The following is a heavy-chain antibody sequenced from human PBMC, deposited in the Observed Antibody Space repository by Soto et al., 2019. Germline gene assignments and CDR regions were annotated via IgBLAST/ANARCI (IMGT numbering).Heavy chain of an antibody. CDR2: IYDSGST. V-gene: IGHV4-39*01. CDR3: VRPHYDSNTNWFDP. J-gene: IGHJ5*02. D-gene: IGHD3-22*01. Sequence: SETLSLTCTVSGGSIYSGTNYWGWIRQPPRKGLEWLGSIYDSGSTYYNPSLRGRVSISVDTSKNQFSLRLSSVTAADTAVYYCVRPHYDSNTNWFDPWGQGTLVTVSS. CDR1: GGSIYSGTNY.